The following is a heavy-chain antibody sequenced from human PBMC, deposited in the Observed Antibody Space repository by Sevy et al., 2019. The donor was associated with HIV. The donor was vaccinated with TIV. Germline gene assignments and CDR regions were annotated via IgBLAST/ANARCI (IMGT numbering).Heavy chain of an antibody. CDR3: ATPLPSGWYEGTGGYFDL. CDR1: GGSISSSSYY. J-gene: IGHJ2*01. CDR2: LYSTGAT. D-gene: IGHD6-19*01. V-gene: IGHV4-39*01. Sequence: SETLSLTCTISGGSISSSSYYWDWIRQPPGKGLEWMGSLYSTGATSYYPSLESRVTVSADTSRNRFYLKLDSVSAADTAVYYCATPLPSGWYEGTGGYFDLWGRGTLVTVSS.